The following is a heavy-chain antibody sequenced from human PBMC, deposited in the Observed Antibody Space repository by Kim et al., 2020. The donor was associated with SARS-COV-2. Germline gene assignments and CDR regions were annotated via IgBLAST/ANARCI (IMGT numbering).Heavy chain of an antibody. D-gene: IGHD1-26*01. V-gene: IGHV3-48*02. J-gene: IGHJ4*02. CDR3: ARDGGIVGTFYVDY. Sequence: SVKGRFTSSRDNAKNSLYLQMNSLGDEDAAVYYGARDGGIVGTFYVDYWGQGTLVTVSS.